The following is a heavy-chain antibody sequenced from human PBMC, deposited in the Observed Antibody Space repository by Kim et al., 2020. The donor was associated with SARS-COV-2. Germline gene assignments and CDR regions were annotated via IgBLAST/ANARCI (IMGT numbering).Heavy chain of an antibody. V-gene: IGHV3-23*03. J-gene: IGHJ4*02. CDR2: IYSGGSST. D-gene: IGHD2-2*01. CDR1: GFTFSSYA. CDR3: AKDGDYCSSASCYFDY. Sequence: GGSLRLSCAASGFTFSSYAMSWVRQAPGKGLQWVSLIYSGGSSTYYADSVKGRFTISRDNSKNTLYLQMNSLRAEDTAVYYCAKDGDYCSSASCYFDYWGQGTLVTVSS.